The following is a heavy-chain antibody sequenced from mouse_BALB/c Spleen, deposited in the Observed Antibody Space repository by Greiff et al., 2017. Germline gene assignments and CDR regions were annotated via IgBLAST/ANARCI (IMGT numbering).Heavy chain of an antibody. J-gene: IGHJ3*01. Sequence: EVKLEESGGGLVKPGGSLKLSCAASGFTFSSYAMSWVRQTPEKRLEWVASISSGGSTYYPDSVKGRFTISRDNARNILYLQMSSLRSEDTAMYYCARGLYDYDGFAYWGQGTLVTVSA. D-gene: IGHD2-4*01. V-gene: IGHV5-6-5*01. CDR2: ISSGGST. CDR1: GFTFSSYA. CDR3: ARGLYDYDGFAY.